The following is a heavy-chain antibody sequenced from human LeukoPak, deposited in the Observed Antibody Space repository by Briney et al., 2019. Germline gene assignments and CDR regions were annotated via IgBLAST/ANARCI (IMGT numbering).Heavy chain of an antibody. CDR1: GDSFNEYY. CDR3: ARERASNNYYNYFDP. V-gene: IGHV4-34*01. CDR2: INHSGST. Sequence: NASETLSLTCAVYGDSFNEYYWNWVRQPPGKALEWIGEINHSGSTNYNPSLKSRVTISVDKSLRQFFLRLSPVTAADTAVYYCARERASNNYYNYFDPWGQGTQVTVSS. J-gene: IGHJ5*02. D-gene: IGHD1-1*01.